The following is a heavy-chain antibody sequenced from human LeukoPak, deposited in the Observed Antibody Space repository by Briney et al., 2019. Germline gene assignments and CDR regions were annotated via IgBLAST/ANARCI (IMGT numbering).Heavy chain of an antibody. CDR1: GYSISSGYY. CDR3: AKSNGYGLIDI. D-gene: IGHD3-22*01. CDR2: IYHGGRT. V-gene: IGHV4-38-2*02. Sequence: SETLSLTCTVSGYSISSGYYWGWIRQTPGKGLEWIGYIYHGGRTDYNPSLKSRVTISLDTSRNQFSLKLNSVTAADTAVYYCAKSNGYGLIDIWGQGTMVTVSS. J-gene: IGHJ3*02.